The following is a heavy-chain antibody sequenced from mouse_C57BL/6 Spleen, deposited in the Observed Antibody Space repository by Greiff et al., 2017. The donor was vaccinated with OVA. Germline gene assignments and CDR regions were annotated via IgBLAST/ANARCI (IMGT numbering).Heavy chain of an antibody. CDR3: ARGDYDGGAMDY. D-gene: IGHD2-4*01. CDR1: GYTFTDYN. Sequence: EVQLQQSGPELVKPGASVKMSCKASGYTFTDYNMPWVKQSHGQSLEWIGYINPNNGGTSYNQKFKGKATLTVNKSSSTAYMELRSLTSEDSAVYYCARGDYDGGAMDYWGQGTSVTVSS. V-gene: IGHV1-22*01. J-gene: IGHJ4*01. CDR2: INPNNGGT.